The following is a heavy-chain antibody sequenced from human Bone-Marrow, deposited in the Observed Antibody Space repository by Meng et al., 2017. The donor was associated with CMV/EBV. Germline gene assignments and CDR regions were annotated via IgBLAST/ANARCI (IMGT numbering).Heavy chain of an antibody. D-gene: IGHD3-3*01. J-gene: IGHJ6*02. CDR3: ARGGWDYDFWSGYHGGIDV. Sequence: GESLKISCAASGFTFSSYSMNWVRQAPGKGLEWVSYISSSSTIYYADSVKGRFTISRDNAKNSLYLQMNSLRAEDTAVYYCARGGWDYDFWSGYHGGIDVWGQGTTVTVSS. CDR1: GFTFSSYS. V-gene: IGHV3-48*04. CDR2: ISSSSTI.